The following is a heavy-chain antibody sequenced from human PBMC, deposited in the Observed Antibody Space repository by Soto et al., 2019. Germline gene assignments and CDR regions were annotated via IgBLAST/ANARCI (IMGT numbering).Heavy chain of an antibody. CDR2: IKSKTDGGTT. J-gene: IGHJ6*02. Sequence: EVQLVESGGGLVKPGGSLRLSCAASGFTFSNAWMNWVRQAPGKGLEWVGRIKSKTDGGTTDYAAPVKGRFTISRDDSKNTLYLQMNSLKTEDTAVYYCTTDWERWLQFFGYYYGMDVWGQGTTVTVSS. D-gene: IGHD5-12*01. CDR3: TTDWERWLQFFGYYYGMDV. CDR1: GFTFSNAW. V-gene: IGHV3-15*07.